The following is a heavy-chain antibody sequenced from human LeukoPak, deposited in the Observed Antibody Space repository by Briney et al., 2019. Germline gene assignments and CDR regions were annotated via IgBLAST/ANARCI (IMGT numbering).Heavy chain of an antibody. CDR3: ARTYYDILTGYNPYFDY. CDR2: IRYDGSKK. Sequence: PGGSLRVSCAASGFSFSSYGMHWVRQAPGKGLEWVAFIRYDGSKKYYADSVKGRFTISRDNAKNSLYLQMISLRAEDTAVYYCARTYYDILTGYNPYFDYWGQGTLVTVSS. D-gene: IGHD3-9*01. CDR1: GFSFSSYG. J-gene: IGHJ4*02. V-gene: IGHV3-30*02.